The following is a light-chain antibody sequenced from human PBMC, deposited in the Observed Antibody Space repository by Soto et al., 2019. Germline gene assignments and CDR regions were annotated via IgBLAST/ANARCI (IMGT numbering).Light chain of an antibody. J-gene: IGLJ2*01. CDR1: NIGSNR. V-gene: IGLV3-21*02. CDR3: QVWDTSADYRGVV. Sequence: SYELTQPPSVSVAPGQTATITCGGNNIGSNRVHWYQQKPGQAPVVVVSDDSDRPSGIPERIFGSKSGKTASLTISRVEVGDEADYYCQVWDTSADYRGVVFGAGTKLTVL. CDR2: DDS.